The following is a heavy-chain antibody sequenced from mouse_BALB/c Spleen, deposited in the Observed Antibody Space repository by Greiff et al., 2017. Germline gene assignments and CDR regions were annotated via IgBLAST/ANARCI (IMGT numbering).Heavy chain of an antibody. Sequence: EVKVVESGGGLVKPGGSLKLSCAASGFAFSSYDMSWVRQTPEKRLEWVAYISSGGGSTYYPDTVKGRFTISRDNAKNTLYLQMSSLKSEDTAMYYCARRGYYGIDYWGQGTTLTVSS. CDR2: ISSGGGST. D-gene: IGHD1-1*01. CDR1: GFAFSSYD. CDR3: ARRGYYGIDY. V-gene: IGHV5-12-1*01. J-gene: IGHJ2*01.